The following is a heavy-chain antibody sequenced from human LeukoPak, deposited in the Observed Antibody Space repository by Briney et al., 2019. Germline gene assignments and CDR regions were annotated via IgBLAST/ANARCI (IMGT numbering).Heavy chain of an antibody. D-gene: IGHD2-15*01. J-gene: IGHJ4*02. CDR1: GFTFDDYS. V-gene: IGHV3-9*01. Sequence: GRSLRLSCAASGFTFDDYSMHWVRQSPGKGLEWVSGISWNSVIGYADSVKGRFTISRDNAKNSLYLQMNSLRAEDTALYYCVKEILGYCSGGNCYSGSFWGQGTLVTVSS. CDR3: VKEILGYCSGGNCYSGSF. CDR2: ISWNSVI.